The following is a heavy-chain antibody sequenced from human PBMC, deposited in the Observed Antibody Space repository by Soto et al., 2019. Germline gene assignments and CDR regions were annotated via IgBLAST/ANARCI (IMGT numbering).Heavy chain of an antibody. D-gene: IGHD3-22*01. CDR2: LYYGRSA. Sequence: QVQLQESGPGLVKPSETLSLTCVVSGDSISTYYCMWIRQPPGKGLESIGYLYYGRSANYNPSLKSRVTLSVDTSTNQCSLTLSSMTAADTAVYYCALRSMAVVPEYWGQGTLVTVSS. V-gene: IGHV4-59*01. J-gene: IGHJ4*02. CDR3: ALRSMAVVPEY. CDR1: GDSISTYY.